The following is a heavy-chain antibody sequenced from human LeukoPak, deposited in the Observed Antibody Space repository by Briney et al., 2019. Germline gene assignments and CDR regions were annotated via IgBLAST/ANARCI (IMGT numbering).Heavy chain of an antibody. V-gene: IGHV1-69*05. CDR3: ARGYSSSWYTSYYYYMDV. J-gene: IGHJ6*03. Sequence: SVKVSCKAPGGTFSSYAISWVRQAPGQGLEWMGGIVPIFGTANYAQKFQGRVTITTDESTSTAYMELSSLRSEDTAVYYCARGYSSSWYTSYYYYMDVWGKGTTVTVSS. D-gene: IGHD6-13*01. CDR2: IVPIFGTA. CDR1: GGTFSSYA.